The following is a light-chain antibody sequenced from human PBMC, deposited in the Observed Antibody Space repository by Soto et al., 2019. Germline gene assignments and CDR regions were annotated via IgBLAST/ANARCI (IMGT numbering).Light chain of an antibody. CDR1: SSDVGSYNR. CDR2: EVN. J-gene: IGLJ1*01. V-gene: IGLV2-18*02. Sequence: QSALTQPPSVSGSPRQSVAISCTGTSSDVGSYNRVAWYQQPPGTAPKLIISEVNNRPSGVPDRFSGSKSGNTASLTISGLQAEDEADYYCSSYTSTNTYVFGTGTKVTVL. CDR3: SSYTSTNTYV.